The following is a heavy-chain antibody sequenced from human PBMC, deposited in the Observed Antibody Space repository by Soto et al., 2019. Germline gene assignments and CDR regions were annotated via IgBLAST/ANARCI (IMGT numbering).Heavy chain of an antibody. V-gene: IGHV4-30-2*01. Sequence: SETLSLTCAVSGGSISSGGYSWSWIRQPPGKGLEWIGYIYHSGSTYYNPSLKSRVTISVDRSKNQFSLKLSSVTAADTAVYYCARAGRDGYNLQHLWGQGTLVTISS. J-gene: IGHJ4*02. CDR2: IYHSGST. D-gene: IGHD3-10*01. CDR3: ARAGRDGYNLQHL. CDR1: GGSISSGGYS.